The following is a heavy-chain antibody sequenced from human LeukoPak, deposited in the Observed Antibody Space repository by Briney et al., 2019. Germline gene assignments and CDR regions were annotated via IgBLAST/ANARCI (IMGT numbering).Heavy chain of an antibody. D-gene: IGHD2-15*01. J-gene: IGHJ4*02. CDR1: GFTFSSYA. CDR3: AKVMLSVVSCYRSLFDY. V-gene: IGHV3-23*01. Sequence: PGGSLRLSCAASGFTFSSYAMSWVRQAPGQGLEWVSAISGSGGSTYYADSVQGRFTISRDNSKNTLFLQMNGLRAENTAVYCCAKVMLSVVSCYRSLFDYWGQGTLVTVSS. CDR2: ISGSGGST.